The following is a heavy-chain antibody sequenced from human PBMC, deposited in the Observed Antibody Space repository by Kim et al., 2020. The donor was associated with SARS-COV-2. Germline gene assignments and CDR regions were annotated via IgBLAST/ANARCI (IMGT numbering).Heavy chain of an antibody. D-gene: IGHD6-19*01. CDR2: ISGSGGST. Sequence: GGSLRLSCAASGFTFSSYAMSWVRQAPGKGLEWVSAISGSGGSTYYADSVKGRFTISRDNSKNTLYLQMNSLRAEDTAVYYCAKEWRAVAGSKLYYYYGMDVWGQGTTVTVSS. J-gene: IGHJ6*02. V-gene: IGHV3-23*01. CDR1: GFTFSSYA. CDR3: AKEWRAVAGSKLYYYYGMDV.